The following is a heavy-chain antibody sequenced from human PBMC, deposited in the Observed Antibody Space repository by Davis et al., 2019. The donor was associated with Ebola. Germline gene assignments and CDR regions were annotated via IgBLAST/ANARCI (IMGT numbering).Heavy chain of an antibody. CDR3: ARETGLAY. J-gene: IGHJ4*02. CDR1: GFSFTTFT. Sequence: GGSLRLSCAASGFSFTTFTMNWVRQSPGKGLEWVSSISSYSDHLYYADSVKGRFTISRDNSKNTLYLQMNSLRAEDTAVYYCARETGLAYWGQGTLVTVSS. D-gene: IGHD3-9*01. CDR2: ISSYSDHL. V-gene: IGHV3-21*01.